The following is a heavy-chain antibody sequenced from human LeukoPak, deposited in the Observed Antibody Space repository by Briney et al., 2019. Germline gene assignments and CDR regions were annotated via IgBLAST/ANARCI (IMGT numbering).Heavy chain of an antibody. J-gene: IGHJ4*02. CDR3: ARLSIEMATIYYFDY. Sequence: AESLKSSCKGSGYSFTSYCIGWVRQMPGKGLEWMGIIYAGDYDTRYHPSFQGQVTISADHYISTAYLQRSSLTASDTDMHYCARLSIEMATIYYFDYWGQGALVTVSS. CDR2: IYAGDYDT. D-gene: IGHD5-24*01. V-gene: IGHV5-51*01. CDR1: GYSFTSYC.